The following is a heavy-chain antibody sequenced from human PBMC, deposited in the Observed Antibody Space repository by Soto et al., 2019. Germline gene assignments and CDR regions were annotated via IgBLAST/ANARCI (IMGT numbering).Heavy chain of an antibody. V-gene: IGHV4-4*02. J-gene: IGHJ4*02. CDR2: IYHSGTT. CDR3: ARHIAVPTTRGFDY. D-gene: IGHD2-15*01. Sequence: QVQLQESGPGLVKPSGTLSLTCAVSGGSISSTNWWSWVRQPPGEGLEWIGEIYHSGTTNYNPSLESRVTISMDTSKNQLSLRLGSVTAADTAVYFCARHIAVPTTRGFDYWCQGTLVTVSS. CDR1: GGSISSTNW.